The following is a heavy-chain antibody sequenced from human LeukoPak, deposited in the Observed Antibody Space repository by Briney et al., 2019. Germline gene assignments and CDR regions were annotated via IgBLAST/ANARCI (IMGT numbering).Heavy chain of an antibody. J-gene: IGHJ6*02. CDR3: ARGIAAAVSGLVNYYGMDV. Sequence: GGSLTLSCAASGFTFSSYAMHWVRQAPGKGLAGVAVISYDGSNKYYADCVKGRFTISRDNSKNTLYLQMNSLRAEDTAVYYCARGIAAAVSGLVNYYGMDVWGQGTTVTVSS. CDR1: GFTFSSYA. V-gene: IGHV3-30*04. CDR2: ISYDGSNK. D-gene: IGHD6-13*01.